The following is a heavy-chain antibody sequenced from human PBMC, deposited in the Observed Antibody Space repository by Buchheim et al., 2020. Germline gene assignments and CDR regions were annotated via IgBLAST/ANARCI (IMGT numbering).Heavy chain of an antibody. J-gene: IGHJ4*02. V-gene: IGHV3-66*01. CDR3: ANEPQDTAMPNDY. CDR2: IYSGGNT. CDR1: GFTINNNY. D-gene: IGHD5-18*01. Sequence: EVQLVESGGGLVQPGGSLRLSCAASGFTINNNYMTWVRQAPEKGLEWVSFIYSGGNTYYADSVKGRFTISRDNSKNTLYLQMNSLRAEDTAVYYCANEPQDTAMPNDYWGQGTL.